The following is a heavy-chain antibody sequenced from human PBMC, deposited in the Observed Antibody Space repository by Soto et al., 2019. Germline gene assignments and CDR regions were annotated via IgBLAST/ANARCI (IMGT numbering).Heavy chain of an antibody. J-gene: IGHJ5*02. V-gene: IGHV4-39*01. CDR1: GGSISSSSYY. CDR2: IYYSGST. D-gene: IGHD3-22*01. Sequence: SETLSLTCTVSGGSISSSSYYWGWIRQPPGKGLEWIGSIYYSGSTYYNPSLKSRVTISVDTSKNQFSLKLSSVTAADTAVYYCASLDYYDSSGYYSPFDPWGQGTLVTVSS. CDR3: ASLDYYDSSGYYSPFDP.